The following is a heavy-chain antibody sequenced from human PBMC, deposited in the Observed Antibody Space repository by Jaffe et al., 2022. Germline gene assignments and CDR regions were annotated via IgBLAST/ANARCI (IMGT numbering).Heavy chain of an antibody. J-gene: IGHJ6*03. Sequence: QVQLVQSGAEVKKPGSSVKVSCKASGGTFSSYAISWVRQAPGQGLEWMGGIIPIFGTANYAQKFQGRVTITADESTSTAYMELSSLRSEDTAVYYCARDRGGYCSGGSCYSGPYYMDVWGKGTTVTVSS. D-gene: IGHD2-15*01. CDR3: ARDRGGYCSGGSCYSGPYYMDV. V-gene: IGHV1-69*01. CDR1: GGTFSSYA. CDR2: IIPIFGTA.